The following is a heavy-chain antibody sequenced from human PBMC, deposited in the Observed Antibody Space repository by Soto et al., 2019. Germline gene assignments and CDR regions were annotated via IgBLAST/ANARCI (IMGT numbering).Heavy chain of an antibody. D-gene: IGHD3-3*01. CDR2: IYYSGST. J-gene: IGHJ4*02. CDR3: ERSPDYDFWSGYYTFDY. Sequence: SETLSLTCTVSGGSISSYYWSWIRQPPGKGLEWIGYIYYSGSTNYNPSLKSRVTISVDTSKNQFSLKLSSVTAADTDVYYCERSPDYDFWSGYYTFDYWGQGTLVTVSS. CDR1: GGSISSYY. V-gene: IGHV4-59*01.